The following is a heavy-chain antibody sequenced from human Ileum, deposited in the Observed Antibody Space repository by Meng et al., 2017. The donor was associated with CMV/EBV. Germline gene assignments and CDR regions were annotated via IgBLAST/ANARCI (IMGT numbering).Heavy chain of an antibody. CDR3: ARGGIFRGLDY. V-gene: IGHV4-30-4*08. Sequence: QVRLQESGPGLVNPSQTLSLTCSVSGDSIDSGDYSWNWVRQPPGKGLEWIGYIYYNGNAYYNPSLKSQVTISVDTSKNQFSLRLKPVTAADSAVYFCARGGIFRGLDYWGQGTLVTVSS. J-gene: IGHJ4*02. CDR1: GDSIDSGDYS. D-gene: IGHD3-10*01. CDR2: IYYNGNA.